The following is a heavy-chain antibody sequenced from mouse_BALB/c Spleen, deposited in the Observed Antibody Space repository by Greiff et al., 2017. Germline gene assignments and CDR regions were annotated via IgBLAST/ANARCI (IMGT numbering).Heavy chain of an antibody. V-gene: IGHV7-3*02. CDR2: IRNKANGYTT. CDR3: ARDNGPTYYDSYAMDY. CDR1: GFTFTDYY. J-gene: IGHJ4*01. Sequence: EVQLVESGGGLVQPGGSLRLSCATSGFTFTDYYMSWVRQPPGKALEWLGFIRNKANGYTTEYSASVKGRFTISRDNSQSILYLQMNTLRAEDSATYYCARDNGPTYYDSYAMDYWGQGTSVTVSS. D-gene: IGHD1-1*01.